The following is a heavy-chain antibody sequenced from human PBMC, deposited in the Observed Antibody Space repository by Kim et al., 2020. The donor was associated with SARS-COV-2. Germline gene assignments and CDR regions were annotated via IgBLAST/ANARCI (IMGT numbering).Heavy chain of an antibody. J-gene: IGHJ6*02. Sequence: SVKVSCKASGGTFSSYAISWVRQAPGQGLEWMGGIIPIFGTANYAQKFQGRVTITADESTSTAYMELSSLRSEDTAVYYCARVRYYDSSGYYIYGMDVWGQGTTVTVSS. CDR2: IIPIFGTA. CDR3: ARVRYYDSSGYYIYGMDV. V-gene: IGHV1-69*13. CDR1: GGTFSSYA. D-gene: IGHD3-22*01.